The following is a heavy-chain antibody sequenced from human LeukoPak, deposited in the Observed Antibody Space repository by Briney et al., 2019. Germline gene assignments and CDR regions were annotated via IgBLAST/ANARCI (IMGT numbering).Heavy chain of an antibody. J-gene: IGHJ4*02. Sequence: GGSLRLYCVASGFNFSNYYMSWIRQAPGKGLEWISYITPNAVNKYYVDSVRGRFTISRGNAKNSLFLQMNSLRGEDTAVYYCAGSGSPDDYWGQGTLVTVSS. CDR2: ITPNAVNK. V-gene: IGHV3-11*01. CDR1: GFNFSNYY. D-gene: IGHD3-10*01. CDR3: AGSGSPDDY.